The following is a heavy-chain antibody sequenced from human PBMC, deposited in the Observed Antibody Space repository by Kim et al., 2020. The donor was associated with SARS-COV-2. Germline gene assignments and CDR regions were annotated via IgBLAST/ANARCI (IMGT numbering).Heavy chain of an antibody. Sequence: GGSLRLSCAASGFTFRSYEMNWVRQAPGKGLEWVSYISSSGNTIYYADSVKGRFTISRDNAKNSLYLQMNSLRAEDTAVYYCARGAERTPVLPAAILYYFDYWGQGTLVTGSS. J-gene: IGHJ4*02. CDR3: ARGAERTPVLPAAILYYFDY. CDR1: GFTFRSYE. D-gene: IGHD2-2*02. CDR2: ISSSGNTI. V-gene: IGHV3-48*03.